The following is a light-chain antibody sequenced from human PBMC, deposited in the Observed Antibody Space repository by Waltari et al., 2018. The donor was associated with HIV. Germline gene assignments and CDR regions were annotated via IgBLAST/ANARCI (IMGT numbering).Light chain of an antibody. V-gene: IGLV2-23*02. CDR2: GVS. CDR3: CEYAGSTTYVI. J-gene: IGLJ2*01. Sequence: QSALTQPASVSGSPGQSITISCTGTSSDVGGYNLVSWYQQHPAKAPKPMIYGVSKRPSGVSNSFSGSKSGNTAALTISGLQAEDEADYYCCEYAGSTTYVIFGGGTKLTVL. CDR1: SSDVGGYNL.